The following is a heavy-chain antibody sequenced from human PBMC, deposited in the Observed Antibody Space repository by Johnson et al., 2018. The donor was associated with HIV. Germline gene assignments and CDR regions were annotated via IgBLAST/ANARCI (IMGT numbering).Heavy chain of an antibody. CDR3: ARDKGIAARLGAFDI. Sequence: QVLLVESGGGVVQPGGSLRLSCAASGFTFSSYGMHWVRQAPGKGLEWVAFIRYDGSNKYYADSVKGRFTISRDNSKNTLYLQMNSLRAEDTAVYYCARDKGIAARLGAFDIWGQGTMVTVSS. V-gene: IGHV3-30*02. CDR2: IRYDGSNK. J-gene: IGHJ3*02. CDR1: GFTFSSYG. D-gene: IGHD6-6*01.